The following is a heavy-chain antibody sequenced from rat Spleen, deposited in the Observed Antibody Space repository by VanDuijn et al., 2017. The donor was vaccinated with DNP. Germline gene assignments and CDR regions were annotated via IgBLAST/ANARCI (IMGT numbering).Heavy chain of an antibody. CDR1: GFTFSNYY. J-gene: IGHJ2*01. CDR2: IFTSGNRA. Sequence: EVQLVESGGGLVQPGGSLKLSCAASGFTFSNYYMAWVRQAPKKGLEWVATIFTSGNRAFYPDSVEGRFTISRDNAKSRLYLQMDSLRSEDTATYYCARSNYYFDYWGQGVMVTVSS. CDR3: ARSNYYFDY. V-gene: IGHV5-7*01.